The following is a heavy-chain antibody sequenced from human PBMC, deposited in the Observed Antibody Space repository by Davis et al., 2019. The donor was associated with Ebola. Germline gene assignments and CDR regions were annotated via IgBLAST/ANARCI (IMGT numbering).Heavy chain of an antibody. CDR1: GYTFTGYH. CDR2: INPNSGGT. Sequence: ASVKVSCKASGYTFTGYHMHWVRQAPGQGLEWMGRINPNSGGTNYAQKFQGRVTMTRDTSISTAYMELSRLRAEDTAVYYCAYDFYADTVTTAGVFDYWGQGTLVTVSS. CDR3: AYDFYADTVTTAGVFDY. J-gene: IGHJ4*02. D-gene: IGHD4-17*01. V-gene: IGHV1-2*06.